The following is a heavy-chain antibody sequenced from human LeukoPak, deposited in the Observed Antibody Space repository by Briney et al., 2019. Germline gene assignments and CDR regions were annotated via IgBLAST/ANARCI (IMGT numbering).Heavy chain of an antibody. D-gene: IGHD1-26*01. CDR2: IYYSGST. V-gene: IGHV4-59*08. Sequence: PSETLSLTCTVSGGSISSYYWSWIRQTPGKGLEWIGDIYYSGSTNYNPSLTSRVTISVDTSKNQFSLKLSSVTAADTAVYYCARELTYADYWGQGTLVTVSS. J-gene: IGHJ4*02. CDR3: ARELTYADY. CDR1: GGSISSYY.